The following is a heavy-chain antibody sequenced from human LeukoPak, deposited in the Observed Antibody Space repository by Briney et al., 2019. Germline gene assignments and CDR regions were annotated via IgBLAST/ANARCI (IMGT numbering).Heavy chain of an antibody. D-gene: IGHD1-7*01. CDR1: GYSVPSNSVA. Sequence: SQTLPLTCAISGYSVPSNSVAWNWITQSPSRAREWLGRTFYRSKWFNDYVLSVKSRITINPDTSKNQFSLQFNSVTPEDTAVYYCARAATGTTSWLDSWGQGTLVTVSS. CDR3: ARAATGTTSWLDS. CDR2: TFYRSKWFN. V-gene: IGHV6-1*01. J-gene: IGHJ4*02.